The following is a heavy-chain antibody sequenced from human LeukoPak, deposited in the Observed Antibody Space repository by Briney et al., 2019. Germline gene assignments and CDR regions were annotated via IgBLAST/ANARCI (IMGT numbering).Heavy chain of an antibody. J-gene: IGHJ6*03. CDR1: GVSFSVYY. D-gene: IGHD5-24*01. Sequence: SETLSLTCAVYGVSFSVYYWSWIRQPPGKGLEWIGEINHSGSTNYNPSLKSRVTISVDTSKNPFSLKLSLGTAGEAAVYYCAGGQLGIRGAMDVWGKGTTVTVSS. CDR2: INHSGST. CDR3: AGGQLGIRGAMDV. V-gene: IGHV4-34*01.